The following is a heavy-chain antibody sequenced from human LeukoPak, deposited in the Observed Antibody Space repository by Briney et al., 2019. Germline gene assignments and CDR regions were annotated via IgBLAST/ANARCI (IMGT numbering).Heavy chain of an antibody. Sequence: SETLSLTCVVSGGSISSNNYSWRWIRQPPGMGLEWIGYIYHSGSTYYNPSLKSRVTISVDTSKNQFSLKLSSVTAADTAVYYCARGTYSSGSPTDYWGQGTLVTVSS. D-gene: IGHD6-19*01. J-gene: IGHJ4*02. CDR3: ARGTYSSGSPTDY. V-gene: IGHV4-30-2*01. CDR1: GGSISSNNYS. CDR2: IYHSGST.